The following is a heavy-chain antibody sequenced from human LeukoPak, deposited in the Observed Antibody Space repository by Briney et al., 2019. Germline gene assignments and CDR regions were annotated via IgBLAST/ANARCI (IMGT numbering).Heavy chain of an antibody. J-gene: IGHJ4*02. CDR3: ARDDGSDLFPVL. CDR2: IYSGDNT. D-gene: IGHD2-21*01. V-gene: IGHV3-53*01. CDR1: GFTVSSNY. Sequence: GGSLRLSCAASGFTVSSNYMSWVRQAPGQGLEWVSVIYSGDNTYYADSVKGRFTISRDNPKNTLYLQMNSLRADDTAVYYCARDDGSDLFPVLWGQGTLVTVSS.